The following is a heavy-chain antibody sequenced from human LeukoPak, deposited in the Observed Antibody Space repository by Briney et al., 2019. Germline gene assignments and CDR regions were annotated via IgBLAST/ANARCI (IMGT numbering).Heavy chain of an antibody. V-gene: IGHV3-23*01. CDR3: AREEPEAAGTFSSDY. J-gene: IGHJ4*02. CDR1: GFTFTKHA. CDR2: ISGSGDST. Sequence: GGSLRLSCAASGFTFTKHAMTWVRQAPGKGLEWVSAISGSGDSTYSADSVKGRFTISRDNSKNTLYLQTNSLRAEDTAVYYCAREEPEAAGTFSSDYWGQGTLVTVSS. D-gene: IGHD6-13*01.